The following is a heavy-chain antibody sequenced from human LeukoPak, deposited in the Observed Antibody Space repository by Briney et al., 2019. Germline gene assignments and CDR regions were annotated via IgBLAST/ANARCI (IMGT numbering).Heavy chain of an antibody. CDR3: ARVALRFLEWLPYYFDY. Sequence: SETLSLTCTVSGGSISSGDYYWSWIRQPPGKGLEWIGYIYYSGSTYYNPSLKSRVTISVDTSKNQFSLKLSSVTAADTAVYYCARVALRFLEWLPYYFDYWGQGTLVTVPS. J-gene: IGHJ4*02. CDR2: IYYSGST. D-gene: IGHD3-3*01. V-gene: IGHV4-30-4*01. CDR1: GGSISSGDYY.